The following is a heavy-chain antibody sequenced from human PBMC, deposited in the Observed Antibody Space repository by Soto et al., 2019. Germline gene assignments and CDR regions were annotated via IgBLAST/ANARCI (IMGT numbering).Heavy chain of an antibody. J-gene: IGHJ6*02. CDR1: GFTCSAYA. V-gene: IGHV3-30-3*01. D-gene: IGHD4-17*01. CDR2: ISYDGGSK. CDR3: ARGAVTNNYYYYGMDV. Sequence: PGGSLRLSCAASGFTCSAYAMHWVRQAPVKGLEWVAVISYDGGSKDYADSVKGRFTISRDNSKNTLYLQMNSLRDEDTAVYYCARGAVTNNYYYYGMDVWGQGTTVTVSS.